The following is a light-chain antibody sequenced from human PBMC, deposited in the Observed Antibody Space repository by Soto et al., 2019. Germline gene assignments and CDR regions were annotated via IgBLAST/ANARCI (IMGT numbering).Light chain of an antibody. CDR2: AAS. J-gene: IGKJ5*01. CDR3: QQLFDSPIT. V-gene: IGKV1-9*01. CDR1: QSISTS. Sequence: DIQITQSPSTLSASVVDRVTITCRASQSISTSLAWYQVKPGKAPKLLIYAASTLESGVPSRFSAIVSGTEFSLTITSLQPEDFATYYCQQLFDSPITFGQGTRLENK.